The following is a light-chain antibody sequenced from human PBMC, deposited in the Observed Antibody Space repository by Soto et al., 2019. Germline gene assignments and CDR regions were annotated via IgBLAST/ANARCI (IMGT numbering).Light chain of an antibody. V-gene: IGLV2-8*01. CDR3: SSYAGTNNLV. CDR2: EVS. CDR1: SSDVGGYNY. J-gene: IGLJ3*02. Sequence: QSALIQPPSASGSPGQSVTISCTGTSSDVGGYNYVSWYQQYPGKAPKIMIYEVSERPSGVPVRFSGSKSGNTASLTVSGLQAEDEADYYCSSYAGTNNLVFGGGTKVTVL.